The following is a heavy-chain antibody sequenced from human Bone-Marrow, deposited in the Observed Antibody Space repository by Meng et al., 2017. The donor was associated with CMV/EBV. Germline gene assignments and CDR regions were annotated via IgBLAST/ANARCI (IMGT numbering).Heavy chain of an antibody. CDR2: ISRTGTAP. CDR3: ATLSGYRFGF. J-gene: IGHJ4*02. V-gene: IGHV3-23*03. D-gene: IGHD5-12*01. CDR1: GFTFSGYG. Sequence: LSCAPSGFTFSGYGLSWVRQAPGKGLVWVSDISRTGTAPYYGDSMKGSFTISSDTSKKTVFLQMNSLSVEDTAVYYCATLSGYRFGFWGQGTLVTVSS.